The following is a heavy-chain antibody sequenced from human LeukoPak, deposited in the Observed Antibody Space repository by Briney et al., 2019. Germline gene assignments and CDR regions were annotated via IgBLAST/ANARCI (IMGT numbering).Heavy chain of an antibody. CDR2: ISYDGSNK. D-gene: IGHD5-18*01. CDR1: GFTFNNYA. J-gene: IGHJ6*02. V-gene: IGHV3-30-3*01. CDR3: ARDGGYSYGSTFYYYGMDV. Sequence: GGSLRLSCAASGFTFNNYAMNWVRQAPGKGLGWVAVISYDGSNKHYADSAKGRFTISRDNSKITLYLQMNSLRAEDTAVYYCARDGGYSYGSTFYYYGMDVWGQGTTVTVSS.